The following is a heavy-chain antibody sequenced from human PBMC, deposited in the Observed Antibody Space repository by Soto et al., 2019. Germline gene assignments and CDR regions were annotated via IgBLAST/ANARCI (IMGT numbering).Heavy chain of an antibody. V-gene: IGHV4-39*07. CDR1: GGSISSSSYY. CDR2: IYYTGNT. J-gene: IGHJ4*02. CDR3: ARRYGASFDY. D-gene: IGHD4-17*01. Sequence: PSETLSLTCTVSGGSISSSSYYWDWIRQPPGKGLEWIGSIYYTGNTYYNPSLRSRITISVDTSKNQFSLKLSSVTAADTAVYYCARRYGASFDYWGQGTLVTVSS.